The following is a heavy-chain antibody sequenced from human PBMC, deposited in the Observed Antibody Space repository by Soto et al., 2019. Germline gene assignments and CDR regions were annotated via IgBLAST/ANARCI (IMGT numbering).Heavy chain of an antibody. CDR3: AAGGGLPRYY. Sequence: PSETLSLTCAVSGVCMSSGGYSCSWIRQPPGKGLEWIGYIYHSGSTYYNPSLKSRVTISVDRSKNQFSLKLSSVTAADTAVYYCAAGGGLPRYYWGQGTLVTVSS. V-gene: IGHV4-30-2*01. D-gene: IGHD5-12*01. CDR2: IYHSGST. CDR1: GVCMSSGGYS. J-gene: IGHJ4*02.